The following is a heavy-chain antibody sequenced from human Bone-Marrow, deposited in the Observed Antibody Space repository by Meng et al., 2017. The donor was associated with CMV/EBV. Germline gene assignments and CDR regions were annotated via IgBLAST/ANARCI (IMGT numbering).Heavy chain of an antibody. CDR2: IYYSGST. CDR3: ARENGGADAFDI. J-gene: IGHJ3*02. Sequence: SETLSLTCAVHGGSFSGYYWNWIRRPPGKGLEWIGYIYYSGSTNYNPSLKSRVTISVDTSKNQFSLKLSSVTAADTAVYYCARENGGADAFDIWGQGTMVTVSS. CDR1: GGSFSGYY. V-gene: IGHV4-59*01.